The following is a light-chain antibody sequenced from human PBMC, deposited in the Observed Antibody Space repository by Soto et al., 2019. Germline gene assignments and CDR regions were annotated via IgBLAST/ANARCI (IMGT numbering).Light chain of an antibody. CDR3: QQYNSYSWT. V-gene: IGKV4-1*01. Sequence: DIVMTQSPDSLAVSLGERATITCKSSQSVSYTSNKKNYLAWYQQKPGKAPKLLIYKASSLESGVPSRFSGSGSGTEFTLTISSLQPDDFATYYCQQYNSYSWTFGQGTKVEIK. CDR1: QSVSYTSNKKNY. J-gene: IGKJ1*01. CDR2: KAS.